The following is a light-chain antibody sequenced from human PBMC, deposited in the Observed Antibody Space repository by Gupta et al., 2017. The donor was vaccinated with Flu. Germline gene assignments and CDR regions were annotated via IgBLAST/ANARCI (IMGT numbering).Light chain of an antibody. CDR3: QQSYSTPFT. J-gene: IGKJ3*01. Sequence: DIQMTQSPSSLSASVGDRVTITCRASQSISSYLNWYQQKPGKAPKLLIYAASSLQSGVPSRFSGSGSGTDFTLTISNLQPEDVATYYCQQSYSTPFTVGPGTKADIK. CDR1: QSISSY. CDR2: AAS. V-gene: IGKV1-39*01.